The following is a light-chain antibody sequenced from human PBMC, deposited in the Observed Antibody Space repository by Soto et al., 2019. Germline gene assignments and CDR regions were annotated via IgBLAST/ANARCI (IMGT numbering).Light chain of an antibody. V-gene: IGLV1-47*02. J-gene: IGLJ2*01. CDR3: AAWDDSLSGV. CDR2: SDN. CDR1: SSNIGSNF. Sequence: QSVLTQPPSASGTPGQRVAISCSGSSSNIGSNFVYWYQQVPGTAPKLLIYSDNQRPSGVPDRFSGSKSGTSASLAISGLRSEDEGDYYCAAWDDSLSGVFGGGTKFTVL.